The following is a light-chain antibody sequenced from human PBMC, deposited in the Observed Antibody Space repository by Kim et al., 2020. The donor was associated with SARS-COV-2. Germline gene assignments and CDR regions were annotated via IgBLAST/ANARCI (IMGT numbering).Light chain of an antibody. CDR1: KSNVGNNP. J-gene: IGLJ3*02. Sequence: RRVTISCSGRKSNVGNNPVNWYQRFPGTAPKLLIYGDGQRPSGVFDRFSGSKSGTSASLAIGGLHSEDEADYYCAAWDGSLNVWVFGGGTKLTVV. CDR3: AAWDGSLNVWV. V-gene: IGLV1-44*01. CDR2: GDG.